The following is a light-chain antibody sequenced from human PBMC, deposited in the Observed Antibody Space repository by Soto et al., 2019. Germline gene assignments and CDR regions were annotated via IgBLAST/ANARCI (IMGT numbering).Light chain of an antibody. CDR2: EVS. Sequence: QSALTQPPSASGSPGQSVTISCTGTSSDVGGYNYVSWYQQHPGKAPKLMIYEVSKRPSGVPDRFSGYKSGNKASLTVSGLQAEDEADYYCSSYAGSNNFVVFGGGTKLTVL. CDR3: SSYAGSNNFVV. V-gene: IGLV2-8*01. J-gene: IGLJ2*01. CDR1: SSDVGGYNY.